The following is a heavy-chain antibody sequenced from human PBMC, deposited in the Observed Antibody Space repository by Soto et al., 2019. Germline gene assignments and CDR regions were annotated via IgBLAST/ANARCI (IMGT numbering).Heavy chain of an antibody. V-gene: IGHV3-23*01. D-gene: IGHD2-21*01. CDR1: GFTFSSYA. CDR3: AKDPHIVVVIAIPPEYFQH. J-gene: IGHJ1*01. Sequence: GGSLRLSCAASGFTFSSYAMSWVRQAPGKGLEWVSAISGSGGSTYYADSVKGRFTISRDNSKNTLYLQMNSLRAEDTAVYYCAKDPHIVVVIAIPPEYFQHWGQGTLVTVSS. CDR2: ISGSGGST.